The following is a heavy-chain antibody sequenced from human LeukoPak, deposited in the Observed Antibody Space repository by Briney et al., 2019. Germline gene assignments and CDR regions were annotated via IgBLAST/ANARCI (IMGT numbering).Heavy chain of an antibody. CDR2: IYYSGST. J-gene: IGHJ5*02. CDR1: GDSINNYY. Sequence: PSETLSLTCTVSGDSINNYYWSWIRQPPGKGLEWIGYIYYSGSTTYSPSLKSRVTISVDTSKNQFSLKLSSVTAADTALYYCARDYAGTSRSRFDPWGQGTLVTVSS. D-gene: IGHD4-23*01. CDR3: ARDYAGTSRSRFDP. V-gene: IGHV4-59*01.